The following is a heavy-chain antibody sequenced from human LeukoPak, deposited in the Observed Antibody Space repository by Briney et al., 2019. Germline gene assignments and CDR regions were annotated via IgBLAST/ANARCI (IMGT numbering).Heavy chain of an antibody. V-gene: IGHV4-30-4*02. Sequence: SETLSLTCTVSGGSISSGDYYWSWIRQPPGKGLEWIGYIYYSGSTYYNPSLKSRVTISVDTSKNQFSLKLSSVTAADTAVYYCARDMGYLGFAYWGQGTLVTVSS. CDR3: ARDMGYLGFAY. CDR2: IYYSGST. D-gene: IGHD3-16*02. J-gene: IGHJ4*02. CDR1: GGSISSGDYY.